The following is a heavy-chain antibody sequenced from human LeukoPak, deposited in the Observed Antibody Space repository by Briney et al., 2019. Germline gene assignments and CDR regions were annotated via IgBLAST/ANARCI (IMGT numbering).Heavy chain of an antibody. CDR1: GYRFTIYW. Sequence: GESLKISCQASGYRFTIYWIGWVRQMPGKGLEWMGIIYPADSDTRYSPSFQGQVTISVDKSISTAYLQWSSLGASDTAMYYCARHCSSTSCYGYYFDYWGQGTLVTVS. V-gene: IGHV5-51*01. CDR3: ARHCSSTSCYGYYFDY. CDR2: IYPADSDT. J-gene: IGHJ4*02. D-gene: IGHD2-2*01.